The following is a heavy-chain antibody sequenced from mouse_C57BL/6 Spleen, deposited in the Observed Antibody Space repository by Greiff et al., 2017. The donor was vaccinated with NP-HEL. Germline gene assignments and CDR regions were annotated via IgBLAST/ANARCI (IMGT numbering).Heavy chain of an antibody. J-gene: IGHJ2*01. CDR3: VSSEKAQATLDY. CDR1: GYTFTDYN. D-gene: IGHD3-2*02. V-gene: IGHV1-18*01. Sequence: EVQLQQSGPELVKPGASVKIPCKASGYTFTDYNMAWVKQSHGKSLEWIGDINPNNGGTIYNQKFKGKATLTVDKSSSTAYMELRSLTSEATAVYYCVSSEKAQATLDYWGQGTTLTVSS. CDR2: INPNNGGT.